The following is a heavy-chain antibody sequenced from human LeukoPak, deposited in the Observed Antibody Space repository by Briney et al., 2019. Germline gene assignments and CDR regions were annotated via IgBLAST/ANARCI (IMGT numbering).Heavy chain of an antibody. CDR1: GFTFRSYG. V-gene: IGHV3-30*02. D-gene: IGHD4-17*01. Sequence: GGSLRLSCAASGFTFRSYGMQWVRQAPGKGLEWVAFIQYDGRKKLCGDSVRGRCTISRDTFKNTIYLQVDSLRGDHTAVYYSSKDNGNYLTPDYWGQGTLVTVSS. CDR2: IQYDGRKK. J-gene: IGHJ4*02. CDR3: SKDNGNYLTPDY.